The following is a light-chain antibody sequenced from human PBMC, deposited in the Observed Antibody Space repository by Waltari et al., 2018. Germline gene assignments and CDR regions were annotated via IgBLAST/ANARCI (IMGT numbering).Light chain of an antibody. V-gene: IGLV3-9*01. CDR2: TKN. Sequence: SYELTQALSVSVALGQTARITCGGNNIGSKRVHWYQQKPGQAPLVVIYTKNIRPAGIPERFSGSNSGNTAALTISRAQAGDEADYYCQVWDGSTAVFGTGTKVTVL. J-gene: IGLJ1*01. CDR1: NIGSKR. CDR3: QVWDGSTAV.